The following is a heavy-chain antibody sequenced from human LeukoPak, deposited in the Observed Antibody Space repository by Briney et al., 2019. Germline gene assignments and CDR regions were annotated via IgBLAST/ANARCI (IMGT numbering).Heavy chain of an antibody. CDR2: ISSSSSYI. CDR3: ARAPAMILRPNYMDV. J-gene: IGHJ6*03. Sequence: GGSLRLSCAASGFTFSSYSMNWVRQAPGKGLEWVSSISSSSSYIYYADSVKGRFTISRDNAKNSLYLQMNSLRAEDTAVYYCARAPAMILRPNYMDVWGKGTTVTVSS. D-gene: IGHD3-3*01. V-gene: IGHV3-21*01. CDR1: GFTFSSYS.